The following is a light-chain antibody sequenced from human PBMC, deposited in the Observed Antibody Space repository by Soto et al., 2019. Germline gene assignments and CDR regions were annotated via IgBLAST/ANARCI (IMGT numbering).Light chain of an antibody. CDR1: QSGSSSY. CDR2: DTS. J-gene: IGKJ2*01. CDR3: HQYSGPPYT. V-gene: IGKV3-20*01. Sequence: EIVLTQSPGTLSLSPGERVTLSCRASQSGSSSYLGWFQQRPGQAPRLLIYDTSNRATGVPDRFSGSGSGTDFTLTISRLEPEDFAVYYCHQYSGPPYTVGQGTKVEIK.